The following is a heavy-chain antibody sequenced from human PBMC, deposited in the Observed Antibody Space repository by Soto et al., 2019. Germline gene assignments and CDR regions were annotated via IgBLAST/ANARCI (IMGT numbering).Heavy chain of an antibody. CDR2: ISGSGGRT. D-gene: IGHD3-9*01. CDR1: GFTGSSYA. Sequence: EVQLLESGGGLVQPGGSLRLSCAASGFTGSSYAMSWVRQAPGKGLEWVSAISGSGGRTYYAYSVKGLFTISRDTSKNTPYLQTNSLRAEATSVYYCAKDRVDYFRRYFDYWGQGTQVTVSS. V-gene: IGHV3-23*01. CDR3: AKDRVDYFRRYFDY. J-gene: IGHJ4*02.